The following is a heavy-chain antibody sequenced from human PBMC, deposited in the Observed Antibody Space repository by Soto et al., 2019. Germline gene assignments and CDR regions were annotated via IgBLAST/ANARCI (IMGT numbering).Heavy chain of an antibody. V-gene: IGHV3-15*07. J-gene: IGHJ3*02. CDR1: GFTFSNAW. CDR3: PTGLFEEMANAFDI. D-gene: IGHD2-21*01. Sequence: EVQLVESGGGLVKPGGSLRHSCAASGFTFSNAWMNWVRKAPGKGLEWVGRIKSKTDGGTTEDAAPVIGRFNISRDDSKNTLFLQMNRLKTADHHVYYCPTGLFEEMANAFDIWGQGTMVTVS. CDR2: IKSKTDGGTT.